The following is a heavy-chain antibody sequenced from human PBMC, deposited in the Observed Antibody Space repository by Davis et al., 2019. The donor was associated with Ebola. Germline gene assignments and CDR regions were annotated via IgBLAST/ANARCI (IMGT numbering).Heavy chain of an antibody. V-gene: IGHV4-34*01. D-gene: IGHD3-3*01. J-gene: IGHJ4*02. CDR2: NNHSGST. CDR1: GGSFSGYY. Sequence: SETLSLTCAVYGGSFSGYYWSWIRQPPGKGLEWIGENNHSGSTNYNPSLKSRVIISVDTSKNQFSLKLSSVTAADTAVYYCARGRRYDFWSGYSLWGYWGQGTLVTVSS. CDR3: ARGRRYDFWSGYSLWGY.